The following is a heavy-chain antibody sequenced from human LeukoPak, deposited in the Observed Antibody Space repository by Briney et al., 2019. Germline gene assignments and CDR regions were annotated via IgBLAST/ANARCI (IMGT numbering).Heavy chain of an antibody. J-gene: IGHJ3*01. CDR3: ASRPRVVGAMLVGAFDV. CDR1: GGSVSSYY. V-gene: IGHV4-59*08. Sequence: PSETLSLTCTVSGGSVSSYYWSWIRQPPGKGLEWIGHIYYSGSPNYNPSLKSRVTISIDTSKNQFSLKLSSVTAADTAVYYCASRPRVVGAMLVGAFDVWGQGTMVTVSS. D-gene: IGHD1-26*01. CDR2: IYYSGSP.